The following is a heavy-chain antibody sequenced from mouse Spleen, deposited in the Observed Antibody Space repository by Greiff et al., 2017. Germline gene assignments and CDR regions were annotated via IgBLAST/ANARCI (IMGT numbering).Heavy chain of an antibody. Sequence: VKLQESGAELARPGASVKMSCKASGYTFTSYTMHWVKQRPGQGLEWIGYINPSSGYTKYNQKFKDKATLTADKSSSTAYMQLSSLTSEDSAVYYCAIYYVYSWFAYWGQGTLVTVSA. D-gene: IGHD2-2*01. CDR1: GYTFTSYT. J-gene: IGHJ3*01. CDR2: INPSSGYT. CDR3: AIYYVYSWFAY. V-gene: IGHV1-4*01.